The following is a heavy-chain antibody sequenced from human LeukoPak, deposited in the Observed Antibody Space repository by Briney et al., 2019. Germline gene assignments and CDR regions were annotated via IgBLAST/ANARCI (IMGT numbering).Heavy chain of an antibody. CDR3: TRGNAN. CDR2: ISYSGST. Sequence: PSETLSLTSTVSGGSINSYYWSWIRQPPGKGLEWIGYISYSGSTNYNPSLKSRVTISLDTSKTKFFLKLNSVTAADTALYYCTRGNANWGQGTLVTVSS. J-gene: IGHJ4*02. CDR1: GGSINSYY. V-gene: IGHV4-59*01.